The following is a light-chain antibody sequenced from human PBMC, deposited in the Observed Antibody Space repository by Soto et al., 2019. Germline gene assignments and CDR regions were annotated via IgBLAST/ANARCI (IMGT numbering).Light chain of an antibody. Sequence: DIQMTQSPSTLAASVGDTVTMTCRSSSKWLACYQKKPGKAPKLLIYDVSNLERGVPPRFSGSTSGAESTLTITGLQPEDFATYYCQQSYSTPQTFGQGTKVDVK. CDR3: QQSYSTPQT. CDR1: SSSKW. J-gene: IGKJ1*01. CDR2: DVS. V-gene: IGKV1-5*01.